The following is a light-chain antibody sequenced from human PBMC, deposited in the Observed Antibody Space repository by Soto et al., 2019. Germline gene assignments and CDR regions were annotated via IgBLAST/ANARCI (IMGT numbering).Light chain of an antibody. Sequence: QSALTQPPSASGSPGQSVTISCTGPRSDVGAYKYVSWYQQYPGKAPKLMIYEVTKRPSGVPDRFSGSKSGNTASLTVSGLQAEDEADYYCTSYVGNDIWVFGGGTKLTV. J-gene: IGLJ3*02. CDR3: TSYVGNDIWV. CDR2: EVT. CDR1: RSDVGAYKY. V-gene: IGLV2-8*01.